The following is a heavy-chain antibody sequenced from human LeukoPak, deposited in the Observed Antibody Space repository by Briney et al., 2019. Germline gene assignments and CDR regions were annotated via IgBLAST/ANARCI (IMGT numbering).Heavy chain of an antibody. D-gene: IGHD5-18*01. CDR2: IYPGDSRT. CDR3: ACREFYSPWPGP. J-gene: IGHJ5*02. Sequence: GESLQISSKGSGSRFTSYWIGWVRQTPGKGLEWMGVIYPGDSRTRYNPSFEGQVTISADKSINTAYLQWSSLKASDTAMYYCACREFYSPWPGPWGQGTLVTVSS. V-gene: IGHV5-51*01. CDR1: GSRFTSYW.